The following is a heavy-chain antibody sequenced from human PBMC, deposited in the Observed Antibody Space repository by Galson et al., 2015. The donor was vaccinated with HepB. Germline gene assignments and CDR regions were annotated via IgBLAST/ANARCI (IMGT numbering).Heavy chain of an antibody. D-gene: IGHD2-15*01. Sequence: SVKVSCKASGYTFTSYAMHWVRQAPGQRLEWMGWINAGNGNTKYSQKFQGRVTITRDTSASTAYMELSSLRSEDTAVYYCARPAAATPRGAFDIWGQGTMVTVSS. V-gene: IGHV1-3*01. CDR2: INAGNGNT. J-gene: IGHJ3*02. CDR1: GYTFTSYA. CDR3: ARPAAATPRGAFDI.